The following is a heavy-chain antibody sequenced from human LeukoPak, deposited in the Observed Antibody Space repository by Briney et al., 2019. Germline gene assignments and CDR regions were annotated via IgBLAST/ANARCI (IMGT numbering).Heavy chain of an antibody. CDR2: IFYSGGT. CDR3: ATGGEFLLIDY. V-gene: IGHV4-30-4*01. CDR1: GGSISNGDSY. J-gene: IGHJ4*02. Sequence: SETLSLTCTVSGGSISNGDSYWSWIRQPPGKGLEWIGYIFYSGGTYYNPSLKSRVTISVGTSKNQFSLKLSSVTAADTAVYYCATGGEFLLIDYWGQGTLVTVSS. D-gene: IGHD3-16*01.